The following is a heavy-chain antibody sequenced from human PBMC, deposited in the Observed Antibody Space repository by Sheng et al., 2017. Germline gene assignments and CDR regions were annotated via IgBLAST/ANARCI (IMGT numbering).Heavy chain of an antibody. D-gene: IGHD1-26*01. Sequence: EVQLVESGGDLVQPGGSLRLSCAGSGFTFINYAMSWVRQAAGKGPEWVSGISASGGATYFADSVKGRFTISRDNSKNTVYLQMNSLRAEDTAVYYCAKDRMEHVVYYFDSWARERW. V-gene: IGHV3-23*04. J-gene: IGHJ4*02. CDR1: GFTFINYA. CDR2: ISASGGAT. CDR3: AKDRMEHVVYYFDS.